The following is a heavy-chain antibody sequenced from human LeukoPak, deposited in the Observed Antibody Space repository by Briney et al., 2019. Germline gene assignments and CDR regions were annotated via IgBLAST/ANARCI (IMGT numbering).Heavy chain of an antibody. CDR2: INPNSGGT. V-gene: IGHV1-2*02. CDR1: GYTFTGYY. D-gene: IGHD2-15*01. CDR3: ARARRGSRVVVVAATNQLFDY. J-gene: IGHJ4*02. Sequence: ASVKVSCKASGYTFTGYYMHWVRQAPGQGLEWMGWINPNSGGTNYAQKFQGRVTMTRDTSISTAYMELSRLRSDDTAVYYCARARRGSRVVVVAATNQLFDYWGQGTLVTVSS.